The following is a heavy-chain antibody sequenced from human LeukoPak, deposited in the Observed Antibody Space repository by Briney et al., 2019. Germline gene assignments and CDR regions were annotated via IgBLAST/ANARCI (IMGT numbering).Heavy chain of an antibody. CDR2: ISGSGGST. J-gene: IGHJ5*02. CDR1: GFIFSSYA. D-gene: IGHD1-26*01. CDR3: AKPPPRKWELLNRFEP. V-gene: IGHV3-23*01. Sequence: PGGSLRLSCAASGFIFSSYAMSWVRQAPGKGLEWVSAISGSGGSTYYADSVKGRFTISRDNSKNTLYLQMNSLRAEDTAVYYCAKPPPRKWELLNRFEPWGQGTLVNVSS.